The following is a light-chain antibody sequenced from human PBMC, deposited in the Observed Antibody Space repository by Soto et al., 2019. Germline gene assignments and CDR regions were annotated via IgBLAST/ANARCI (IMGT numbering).Light chain of an antibody. J-gene: IGKJ1*01. V-gene: IGKV1-39*01. CDR2: AAS. CDR1: QSISSY. CDR3: LQYNAYSWT. Sequence: DIQMTQSPSSLSASVGDRVTITCRASQSISSYLNWYQQKPGKVPKLLIYAASSLQSGVPSRFSGSGSGTDFTLTISSLQPEDFATYYCLQYNAYSWTFGQGTKVDIK.